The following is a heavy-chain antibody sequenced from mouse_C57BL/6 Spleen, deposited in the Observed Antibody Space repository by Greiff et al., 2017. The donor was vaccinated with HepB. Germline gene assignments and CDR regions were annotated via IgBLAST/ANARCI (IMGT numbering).Heavy chain of an antibody. CDR2: SRNKANDYTT. Sequence: EVKVVESGGGLVQSGRSLRLSCATSGFTFSDFYMEWVRQAPGKGLEWIAASRNKANDYTTEYSASVKGRFIVSRDTSQSILYLQMNALRAEDTAIYYCARDAITGRGGNWYFDVWGTGTTVTVSS. CDR3: ARDAITGRGGNWYFDV. V-gene: IGHV7-1*01. CDR1: GFTFSDFY. D-gene: IGHD4-1*01. J-gene: IGHJ1*03.